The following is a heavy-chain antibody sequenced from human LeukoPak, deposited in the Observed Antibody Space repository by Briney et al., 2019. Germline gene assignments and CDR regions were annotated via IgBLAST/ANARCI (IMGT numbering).Heavy chain of an antibody. J-gene: IGHJ4*02. CDR1: GYTFTGYS. D-gene: IGHD5-12*01. CDR2: ISPHSGVT. V-gene: IGHV1-2*02. CDR3: ARELRGSGYDLFDY. Sequence: ASVKVSCKASGYTFTGYSMHWVRQAPGQGLEWMGWISPHSGVTNYAQKFRGRVTMTWDTSISTAYMELSRLTSDDTAVYYCARELRGSGYDLFDYWGQGTLVTVSS.